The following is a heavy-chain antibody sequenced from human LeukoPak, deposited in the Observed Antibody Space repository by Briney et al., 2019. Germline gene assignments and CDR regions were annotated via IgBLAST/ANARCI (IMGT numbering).Heavy chain of an antibody. CDR1: GFTFSDHY. CDR3: ARDHVWNDAFDY. CDR2: ISSSGSTI. V-gene: IGHV3-11*01. J-gene: IGHJ4*02. Sequence: PGGSLRLSCAASGFTFSDHYMSWIRQAPGKGLEWVSYISSSGSTIYYADSVKGRFTISRDNAKNSLYLQMNSLRAEDTAVYYCARDHVWNDAFDYWGQGTLVTVSS. D-gene: IGHD1-1*01.